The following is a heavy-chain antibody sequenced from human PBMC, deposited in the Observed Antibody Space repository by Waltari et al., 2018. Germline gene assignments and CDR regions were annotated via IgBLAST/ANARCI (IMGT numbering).Heavy chain of an antibody. CDR1: GFTFSSYA. Sequence: QVQLVESGGGGVQPGRSLRLSCAASGFTFSSYAMHWVRQAPGTGLEWVAVISYGGINKYYADSVKGRFTISRDNSTNTLYLQMNSLRAEDTAVYYCARVGSDIVVVPAAIPGDYWGQGTLVTVSS. CDR2: ISYGGINK. CDR3: ARVGSDIVVVPAAIPGDY. D-gene: IGHD2-2*01. V-gene: IGHV3-30-3*01. J-gene: IGHJ4*02.